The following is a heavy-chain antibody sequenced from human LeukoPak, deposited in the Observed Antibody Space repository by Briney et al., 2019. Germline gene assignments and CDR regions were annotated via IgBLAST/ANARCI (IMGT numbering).Heavy chain of an antibody. CDR3: ARFYQQLVPFDY. CDR1: GYTFTSYG. D-gene: IGHD6-13*01. J-gene: IGHJ4*02. Sequence: GASVKVSCKPSGYTFTSYGISWVRQAPGQGLEWMGWISAYNGNTNYAQKLQGRVTMTTDTSTSTAYMELRSLRSDDRAVYYRARFYQQLVPFDYWGQGTLVTVSS. CDR2: ISAYNGNT. V-gene: IGHV1-18*01.